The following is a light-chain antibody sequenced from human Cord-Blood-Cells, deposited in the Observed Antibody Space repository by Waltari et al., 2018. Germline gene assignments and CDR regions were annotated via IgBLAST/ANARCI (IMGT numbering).Light chain of an antibody. CDR1: SSNIGAGYD. V-gene: IGLV1-40*01. CDR3: QSYDSSLSAL. J-gene: IGLJ3*02. CDR2: GNG. Sequence: QSVLTQPPSVSGAPGQRVTISCTGSSSNIGAGYDVHWYQQLPGTAPKLLIYGNGNGPSGVPDRFSGCKSGTSASLAITGLQAEDEADYYCQSYDSSLSALFGGGTKLTVL.